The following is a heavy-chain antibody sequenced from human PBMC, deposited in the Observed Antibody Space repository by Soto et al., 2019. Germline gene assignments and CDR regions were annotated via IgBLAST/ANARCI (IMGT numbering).Heavy chain of an antibody. J-gene: IGHJ4*02. V-gene: IGHV4-39*01. Sequence: QLQLQESGPGLVKPSETLSLSCTVSGASIRSRNYFWVWVRQPPGKGLEWIGTIPYRGPTYYNPPLKSRGPMPQPTSKDQCSRKSSPVPAADMAGDFFAGRDRLFVAIGQGYFGRWGQGTLVPVSS. CDR2: IPYRGPT. CDR1: GASIRSRNYF. D-gene: IGHD3-10*02. CDR3: AGRDRLFVAIGQGYFGR.